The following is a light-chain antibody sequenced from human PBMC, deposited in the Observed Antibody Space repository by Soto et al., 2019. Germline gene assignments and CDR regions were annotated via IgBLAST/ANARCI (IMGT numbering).Light chain of an antibody. CDR1: TSDVGGSNY. CDR2: EVS. J-gene: IGLJ1*01. Sequence: QSVLTQPASVSGSPGQSITISCTGTTSDVGGSNYVSWYQQHPGKAPKLMIYEVSNRPSGVSNRFSGSKSGNTASLTISGLQAEDEADYYCSSYTSSSIEYVFGTGTKLTVL. V-gene: IGLV2-14*01. CDR3: SSYTSSSIEYV.